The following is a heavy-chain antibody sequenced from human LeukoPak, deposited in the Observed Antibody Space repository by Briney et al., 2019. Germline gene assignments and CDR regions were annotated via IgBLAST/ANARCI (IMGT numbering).Heavy chain of an antibody. CDR3: AELGITMIGGV. D-gene: IGHD3-10*02. CDR2: TSSSDPGT. CDR1: GFPLSSYA. J-gene: IGHJ6*04. V-gene: IGHV3-23*01. Sequence: SGGSLRLSCAASGFPLSSYAMSWVRQGPGKGLEWVAATSSSDPGTYHADSVRGRFTISRDNAKNSLYLQMNSLRAEDTAVYYCAELGITMIGGVWGKGTTVTISS.